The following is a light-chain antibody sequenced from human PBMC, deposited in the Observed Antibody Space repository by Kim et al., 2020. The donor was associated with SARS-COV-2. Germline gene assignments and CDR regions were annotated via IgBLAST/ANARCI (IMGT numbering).Light chain of an antibody. CDR3: SAWDDSLNGPA. CDR2: GNN. J-gene: IGLJ2*01. CDR1: TSDIGSNT. V-gene: IGLV1-44*01. Sequence: ELTQPPSASGTPGQRVTISCSGSTSDIGSNTVNWYQHLPGTAPKLLIYGNNERPSGVPDRFSGSKSGTSASLAISGLQSEDEADYYCSAWDDSLNGPAFGGGTQLTVL.